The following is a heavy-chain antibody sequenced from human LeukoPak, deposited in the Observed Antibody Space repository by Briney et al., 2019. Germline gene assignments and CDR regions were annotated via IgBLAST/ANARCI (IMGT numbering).Heavy chain of an antibody. J-gene: IGHJ4*02. V-gene: IGHV3-23*01. CDR1: GFTLSNYA. CDR3: AKDLAGSGSYSFDY. Sequence: SGGSLRHSCAASGFTLSNYATSSVCPAPRGGLWWVSAISGSGGSTYYADSVKGRFTISRDNSKNTLYLQMNSLRAEDTAVYYCAKDLAGSGSYSFDYWGQGTLVTVSS. D-gene: IGHD1-26*01. CDR2: ISGSGGST.